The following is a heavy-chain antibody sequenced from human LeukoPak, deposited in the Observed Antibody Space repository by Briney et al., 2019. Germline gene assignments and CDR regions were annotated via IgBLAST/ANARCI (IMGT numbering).Heavy chain of an antibody. CDR3: AKELDYGDYGDWFDP. V-gene: IGHV3-48*03. CDR1: GFTFSSYE. D-gene: IGHD4-17*01. J-gene: IGHJ5*02. Sequence: GGSLRLSCAASGFTFSSYEMNWVRQAPGKGLEWVSYISSSGSIIYYADSVKGRFTISRDNAKNSLYLQMNSLRAEDTAVYYCAKELDYGDYGDWFDPWGQGTLVTVSS. CDR2: ISSSGSII.